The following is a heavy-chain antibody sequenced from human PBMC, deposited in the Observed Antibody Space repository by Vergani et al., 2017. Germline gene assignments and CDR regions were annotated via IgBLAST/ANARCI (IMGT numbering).Heavy chain of an antibody. D-gene: IGHD3-22*01. CDR3: AKDHLHYDSSGYPTPPYYCDY. V-gene: IGHV3-23*01. CDR2: ISGSGGST. Sequence: EVQLLESGGGLVQPGGSLRLSCAASGFTFSSYAMSWVRQAPGKGLEWVSAISGSGGSTYYADSVKGRFTISRDNSKNTLYLQMNSLRAEDTAVYYCAKDHLHYDSSGYPTPPYYCDYWGQGTLVTVSS. CDR1: GFTFSSYA. J-gene: IGHJ4*02.